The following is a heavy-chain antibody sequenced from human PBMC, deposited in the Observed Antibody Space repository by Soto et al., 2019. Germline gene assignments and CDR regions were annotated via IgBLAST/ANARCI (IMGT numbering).Heavy chain of an antibody. CDR3: ASPGVGATILYYYYGMDV. J-gene: IGHJ6*02. CDR1: VFTFIDYY. Sequence: GWSLRLSCASSVFTFIDYYMSWIRQAPGKGLEWVSYISSSGSTIYYADSGKGRFTISRDNAKNSLYLQMNSLRAEDTAVYYCASPGVGATILYYYYGMDVWGQGTTVTVSS. CDR2: ISSSGSTI. V-gene: IGHV3-11*01. D-gene: IGHD1-26*01.